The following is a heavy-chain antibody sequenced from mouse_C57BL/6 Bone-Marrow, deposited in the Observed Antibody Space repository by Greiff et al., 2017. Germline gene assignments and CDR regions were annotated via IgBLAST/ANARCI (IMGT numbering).Heavy chain of an antibody. D-gene: IGHD1-1*01. V-gene: IGHV1-82*01. J-gene: IGHJ3*01. CDR2: IYPGDGDT. CDR3: ARAILYYGSAWFAY. CDR1: GYAFSSSW. Sequence: VQLQESGPELVKPRASVKISCKASGYAFSSSWMNWVKQRPGKGLEWIGRIYPGDGDTNYNGKFKGKATLTADKSSSTAYMQLSSLTSEDSAVXFCARAILYYGSAWFAYWGQGTLVTVSA.